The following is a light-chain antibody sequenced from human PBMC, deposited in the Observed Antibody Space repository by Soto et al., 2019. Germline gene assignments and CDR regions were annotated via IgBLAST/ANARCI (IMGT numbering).Light chain of an antibody. CDR3: QQYNSYRT. CDR1: QTSSSW. Sequence: DIQMTQSPSTLSGSVGDRFTITCRASQTSSSWLAWYQQKPGKAPKLLIYKASTLKSGVPSRFSGSGSGTEFTLTISSLQPDDFATYYCQQYNSYRTFDQGTKVDIK. J-gene: IGKJ1*01. CDR2: KAS. V-gene: IGKV1-5*03.